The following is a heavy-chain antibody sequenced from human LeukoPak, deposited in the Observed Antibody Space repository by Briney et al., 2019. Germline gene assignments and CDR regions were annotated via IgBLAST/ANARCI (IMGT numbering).Heavy chain of an antibody. J-gene: IGHJ4*02. D-gene: IGHD6-13*01. CDR3: ARWSSSWYSFDY. Sequence: SETLSLTCTVSGGSISSYYWSWIRQPPGKGLEWIGYIYYSGSTNYNPSLKGRATLSVDTSKNQLSLRLSSLTAADTAVYYCARWSSSWYSFDYWGQGALVTVSS. CDR2: IYYSGST. V-gene: IGHV4-59*01. CDR1: GGSISSYY.